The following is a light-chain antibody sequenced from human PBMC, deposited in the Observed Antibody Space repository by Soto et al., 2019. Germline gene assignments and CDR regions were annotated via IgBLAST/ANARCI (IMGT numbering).Light chain of an antibody. CDR2: SND. CDR3: ATWDDSLNVV. CDR1: TSNIGTNT. V-gene: IGLV1-44*01. Sequence: QSVLTQSPSASGTPGQRVSISCSGSTSNIGTNTVSWYQHVPGTAPKLLIYSNDQRPSAVPGRFSGSKSGTSASLAISGLLSDDEDDYSCATWDDSLNVVFGGGTKLTVL. J-gene: IGLJ2*01.